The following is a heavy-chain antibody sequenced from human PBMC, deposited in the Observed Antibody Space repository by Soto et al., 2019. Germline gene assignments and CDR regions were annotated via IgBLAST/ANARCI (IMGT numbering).Heavy chain of an antibody. J-gene: IGHJ4*02. V-gene: IGHV3-21*01. CDR1: GFTFSDYS. CDR2: ITSSRSYI. D-gene: IGHD3-22*01. CDR3: ASHPRDNSGYWYYFDY. Sequence: EVQLVESGGGLVKPGGSLRLSCAASGFTFSDYSMNWVRQAPGKGLEWVSSITSSRSYIYYADSLKGRFTISRDNAKNSLYLRMNSLRAEDTAVYYCASHPRDNSGYWYYFDYWGQGTLVTVSS.